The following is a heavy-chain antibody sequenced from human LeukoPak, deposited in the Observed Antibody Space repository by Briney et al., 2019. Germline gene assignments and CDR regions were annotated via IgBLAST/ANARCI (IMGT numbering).Heavy chain of an antibody. J-gene: IGHJ4*02. CDR3: ARDWSADY. CDR2: IRYDGSNK. Sequence: GGSLRLSCAASGSTFSSYGMHWVRQAPGKGLEWVAFIRYDGSNKYYADSVKGRFTISRDNSKNTLYLQMNSLRPEDTAVYYCARDWSADYWGQGTLVTVSS. CDR1: GSTFSSYG. V-gene: IGHV3-30*02.